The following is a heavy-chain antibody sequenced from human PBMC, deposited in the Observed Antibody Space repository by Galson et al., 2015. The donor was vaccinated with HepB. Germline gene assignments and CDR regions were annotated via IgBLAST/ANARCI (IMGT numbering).Heavy chain of an antibody. J-gene: IGHJ5*02. CDR3: AREDCSSTSCYTWGDNWFDP. Sequence: SLRLSCAASGFTFSTYTMNWVRQAPGKGLEWVSYISTSGSTVYYADSVKGRFTISRDNAKNSLYRQMNSLRDEDTAVYYCAREDCSSTSCYTWGDNWFDPWGQGTLVTVSS. V-gene: IGHV3-48*02. D-gene: IGHD2-2*02. CDR2: ISTSGSTV. CDR1: GFTFSTYT.